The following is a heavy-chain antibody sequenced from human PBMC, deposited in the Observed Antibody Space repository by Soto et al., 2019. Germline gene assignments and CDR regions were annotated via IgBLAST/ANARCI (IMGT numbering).Heavy chain of an antibody. Sequence: QVQLVQSGAEVRKPGASVRVSCSPSGHPFLDFYVHWVRQAPGKGLEWLGWIHPNTGATNYAQKFEGRVTVTRDMSINTAYMELTRLTSDDTAVYYCARIPYYYDTGRTDYFWGPGTLVTVSS. V-gene: IGHV1-2*02. J-gene: IGHJ4*02. D-gene: IGHD3-22*01. CDR2: IHPNTGAT. CDR1: GHPFLDFY. CDR3: ARIPYYYDTGRTDYF.